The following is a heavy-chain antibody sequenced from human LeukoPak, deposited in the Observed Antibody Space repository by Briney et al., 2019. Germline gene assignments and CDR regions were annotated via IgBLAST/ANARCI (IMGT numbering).Heavy chain of an antibody. D-gene: IGHD3-10*01. V-gene: IGHV3-23*01. CDR1: GFTFSSYA. CDR2: ISGSGGST. Sequence: PGGSLRLSCAASGFTFSSYAMSWVRQAPGKGLEWVSAISGSGGSTYYADSVKGRFTISRDNSKNTLYLQMNSLRAEDTAVYYCAKDDGSGSYLSNSDYWGQGTLVTVSS. CDR3: AKDDGSGSYLSNSDY. J-gene: IGHJ4*02.